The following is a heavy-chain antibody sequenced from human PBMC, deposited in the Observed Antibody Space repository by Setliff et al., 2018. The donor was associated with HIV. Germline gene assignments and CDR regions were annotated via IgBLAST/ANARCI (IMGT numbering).Heavy chain of an antibody. CDR3: ARGSYYYDSSGYYPDAFDI. CDR1: GNSLTSYW. Sequence: PGESLKISCEGSGNSLTSYWIGWVRQMPGKGLEWMGIIYPGDSDTRYSPSFQGQVTISADKSISTAYLQWSSLKASDTAMYYCARGSYYYDSSGYYPDAFDIWGQGTMVTVSS. CDR2: IYPGDSDT. J-gene: IGHJ3*02. V-gene: IGHV5-51*01. D-gene: IGHD3-22*01.